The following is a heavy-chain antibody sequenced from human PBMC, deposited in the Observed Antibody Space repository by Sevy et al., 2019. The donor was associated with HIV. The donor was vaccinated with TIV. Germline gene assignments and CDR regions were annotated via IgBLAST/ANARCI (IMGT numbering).Heavy chain of an antibody. CDR3: ARLRWDLVVVPGATPGCYFDS. Sequence: SETLSRTCTVSGDSINTYYWSWIRQPPGKGLEWIGYVSHSGNTNYNPSLKSRFSMSVDTSTNQFSLKVKSVTAADTAVYYCARLRWDLVVVPGATPGCYFDSWGQGTLVTVSS. D-gene: IGHD2-2*02. V-gene: IGHV4-59*08. CDR2: VSHSGNT. J-gene: IGHJ4*02. CDR1: GDSINTYY.